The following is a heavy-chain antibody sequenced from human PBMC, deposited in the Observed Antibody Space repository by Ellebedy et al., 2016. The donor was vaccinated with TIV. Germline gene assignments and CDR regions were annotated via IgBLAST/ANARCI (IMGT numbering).Heavy chain of an antibody. CDR1: GFSVTNNY. CDR2: IYSVGDT. Sequence: GGSLRLSCAASGFSVTNNYMNWVRQAPGKGLEWVSLIYSVGDTYYADSVKGRFTVSRDNSQNTLYLQMTSLRVDDTAVYYCATDPDGVYGDTSAYWGRGTLVTVSS. V-gene: IGHV3-53*01. D-gene: IGHD4-17*01. J-gene: IGHJ4*02. CDR3: ATDPDGVYGDTSAY.